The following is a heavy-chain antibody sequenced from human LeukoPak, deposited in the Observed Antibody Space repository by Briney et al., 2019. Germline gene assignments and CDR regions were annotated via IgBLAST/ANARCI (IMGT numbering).Heavy chain of an antibody. CDR2: INPNSGGT. Sequence: GASVKVSCKASGGTFSSYAISWVRQAPGQGLEWMGWINPNSGGTKYAQKFQGRVTMTRDTSISTAYMELSSLTSDDTALYYCATDGAVAGTAYPEYWGQGTLVTVSS. J-gene: IGHJ4*02. D-gene: IGHD6-19*01. CDR1: GGTFSSYA. CDR3: ATDGAVAGTAYPEY. V-gene: IGHV1-2*02.